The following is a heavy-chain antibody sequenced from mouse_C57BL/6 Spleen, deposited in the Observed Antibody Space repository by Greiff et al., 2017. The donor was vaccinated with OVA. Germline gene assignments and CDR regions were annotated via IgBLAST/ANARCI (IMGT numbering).Heavy chain of an antibody. J-gene: IGHJ2*01. CDR2: IDPSDSYT. CDR1: GYTFTSYW. V-gene: IGHV1-59*01. D-gene: IGHD1-1*01. Sequence: QVQLQQPGAELVRPGTSVKLSCKASGYTFTSYWMHWVKQRPGQGLEWIGVIDPSDSYTNYNQKFKGKATLTVDTSSSTAYMQLSSLTSEDSAVYYCARSGDGSSPLDYWGQGTTLTVSS. CDR3: ARSGDGSSPLDY.